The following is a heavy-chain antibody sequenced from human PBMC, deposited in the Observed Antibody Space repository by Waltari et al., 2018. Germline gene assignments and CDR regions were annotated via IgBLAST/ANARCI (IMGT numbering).Heavy chain of an antibody. V-gene: IGHV3-74*01. J-gene: IGHJ6*02. D-gene: IGHD6-13*01. CDR3: ARLAPKTYRSPVPGRDYYYGLDV. CDR1: GFTYSTHW. CDR2: INCDGSTS. Sequence: EEQLVESGGGLVQPGDSLRLSCAASGFTYSTHWMHWVRQAPGKGLVWVSRINCDGSTSNYADSVKGRFTISRDNTKKTLYLQMKRLRVEDTAVYYCARLAPKTYRSPVPGRDYYYGLDVWGQGTTVTVSS.